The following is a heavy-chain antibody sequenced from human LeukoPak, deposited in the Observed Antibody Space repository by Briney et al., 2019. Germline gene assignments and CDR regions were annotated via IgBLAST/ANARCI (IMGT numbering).Heavy chain of an antibody. J-gene: IGHJ6*03. V-gene: IGHV4-39*01. Sequence: SETLSLTCTVSGGSISSSSYYWGWIRQPPGKGLEWIGGIYSSGSTYYNPSLKSRVTISVDTSKNQFSLKLSSVTAADTAVYYCARGYCSGGSCYSYYYYNYMDVWGKGTTVTVSS. CDR3: ARGYCSGGSCYSYYYYNYMDV. CDR1: GGSISSSSYY. D-gene: IGHD2-15*01. CDR2: IYSSGST.